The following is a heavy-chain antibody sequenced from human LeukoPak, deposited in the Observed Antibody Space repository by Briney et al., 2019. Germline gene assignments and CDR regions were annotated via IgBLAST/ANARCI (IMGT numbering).Heavy chain of an antibody. CDR2: ISPSSSYI. V-gene: IGHV3-21*01. CDR3: ARVPREVAGALYSWYFDL. J-gene: IGHJ2*01. Sequence: GGSLRLSCAASGFTFKSYTINWVRQAPVKGLELVSSISPSSSYIYYADSVKGRFTISRDNAKNSLYLQMNGLRAEDTAVYYCARVPREVAGALYSWYFDLWGRGTLVTVSS. CDR1: GFTFKSYT. D-gene: IGHD6-13*01.